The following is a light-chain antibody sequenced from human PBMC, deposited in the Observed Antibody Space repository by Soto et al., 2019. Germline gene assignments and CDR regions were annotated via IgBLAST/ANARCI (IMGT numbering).Light chain of an antibody. CDR2: GAS. CDR1: QSVSNTY. CDR3: QNYGSSRT. J-gene: IGKJ1*01. Sequence: EIELTQSPCSLSLSPGERATLSCRASQSVSNTYLAWYQKQPGQATRLIIYGASNRATGIPERFSGSGSGTDFTLTISRLEPEDFAVYYCQNYGSSRTFGQGTKV. V-gene: IGKV3-20*01.